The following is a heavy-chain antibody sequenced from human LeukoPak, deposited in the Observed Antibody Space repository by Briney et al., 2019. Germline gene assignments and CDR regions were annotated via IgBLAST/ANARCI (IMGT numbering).Heavy chain of an antibody. CDR3: ARSSMFRGVTVDY. CDR2: IYHSGYT. CDR1: GGSINSSSYY. D-gene: IGHD3-10*01. J-gene: IGHJ4*02. V-gene: IGHV4-39*01. Sequence: SETLSLTCTVSGGSINSSSYYWGWIRQPPGKALEWIGSIYHSGYTYYNPSLKSRVTISLDTSKNQFSLKLSSVTAADTAVYYCARSSMFRGVTVDYWGQGTLVTVSS.